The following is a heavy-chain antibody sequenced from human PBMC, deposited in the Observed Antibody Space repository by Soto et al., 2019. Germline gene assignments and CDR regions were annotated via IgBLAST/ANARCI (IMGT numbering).Heavy chain of an antibody. Sequence: PGGSLRLSCAASGFTFSSYAMSWVRQAPGKGLEWVSAISGSGGSTYYADSVKGRFTISRDNSKNTLYLQMNSLRAEDTAVYYCAKSGENLLEWLSLPIPQIDYWGQGTLVTVSS. V-gene: IGHV3-23*01. CDR3: AKSGENLLEWLSLPIPQIDY. J-gene: IGHJ4*02. CDR1: GFTFSSYA. CDR2: ISGSGGST. D-gene: IGHD3-3*01.